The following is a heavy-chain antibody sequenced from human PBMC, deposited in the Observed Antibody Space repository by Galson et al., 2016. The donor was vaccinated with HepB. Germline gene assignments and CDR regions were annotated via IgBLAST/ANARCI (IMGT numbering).Heavy chain of an antibody. CDR3: ARRQVVSHTGLLGA. Sequence: PALVNPTQTLTLTCTLSGFGLNTHGVGVAWIRQPPGKALEWLALVYWDGEERYNPSLKSRLTISRDTSKNQVVVTMTDMQPVDAGTYFCARRQVVSHTGLLGAWGQAARVTVSS. D-gene: IGHD5-12*01. CDR2: VYWDGEE. V-gene: IGHV2-5*02. J-gene: IGHJ5*02. CDR1: GFGLNTHGVG.